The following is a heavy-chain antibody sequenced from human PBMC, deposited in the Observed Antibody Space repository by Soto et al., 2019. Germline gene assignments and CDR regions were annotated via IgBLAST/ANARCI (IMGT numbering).Heavy chain of an antibody. Sequence: GASVNVSCKASGYTFASYGISWVRQAPGQGLEWMGWISAYNGNTNYAQKFQGRVTMTTDTSTSTVYMELRSLSSDDSAVYYCARDRDWNLDYWGQGTLVTVSS. CDR1: GYTFASYG. J-gene: IGHJ4*02. V-gene: IGHV1-18*01. D-gene: IGHD1-1*01. CDR2: ISAYNGNT. CDR3: ARDRDWNLDY.